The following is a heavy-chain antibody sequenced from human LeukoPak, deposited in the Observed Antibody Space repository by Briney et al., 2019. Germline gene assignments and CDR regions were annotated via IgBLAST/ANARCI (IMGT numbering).Heavy chain of an antibody. CDR2: ISSSSIYI. D-gene: IGHD3-9*01. V-gene: IGHV3-21*01. J-gene: IGHJ6*04. CDR3: AKDLSYDTLDV. CDR1: GFTFSSYS. Sequence: GGSLRFSCVVSGFTFSSYSINWVRQAPGKGLEWVSSISSSSIYIYYADSVKGRFTISRDNSKNTLYLQMNSLRAEDTAVYYCAKDLSYDTLDVWGKGTTVTISS.